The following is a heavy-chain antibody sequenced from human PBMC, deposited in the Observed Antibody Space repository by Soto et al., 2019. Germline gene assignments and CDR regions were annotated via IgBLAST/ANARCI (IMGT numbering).Heavy chain of an antibody. J-gene: IGHJ4*02. CDR3: ARSWNPIAAAAKFDY. CDR2: IYYSGST. Sequence: SETLSLTCTVSGGSISSYYWSWIRQPPGKGLEWIGYIYYSGSTNYNPSLKSRVTISVDTSKNQFSLKMSSVTAADTAVYYCARSWNPIAAAAKFDYWGQGTLVTVSS. V-gene: IGHV4-59*08. CDR1: GGSISSYY. D-gene: IGHD6-13*01.